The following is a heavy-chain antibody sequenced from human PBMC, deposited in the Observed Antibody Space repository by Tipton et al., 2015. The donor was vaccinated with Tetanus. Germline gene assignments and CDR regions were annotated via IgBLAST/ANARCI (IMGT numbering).Heavy chain of an antibody. V-gene: IGHV3-30*18. CDR2: ISYDGNHK. CDR3: AKAKPVITLAFFDY. J-gene: IGHJ4*02. CDR1: EFTFSRFG. D-gene: IGHD3-16*01. Sequence: RSLRLSCAASEFTFSRFGMHWVRQAPGKGLEWVAGISYDGNHKYYKDSVKGRFTISRDNSKNTLYLQMNSLRAEDTAIYYCAKAKPVITLAFFDYWGQGALVTVSS.